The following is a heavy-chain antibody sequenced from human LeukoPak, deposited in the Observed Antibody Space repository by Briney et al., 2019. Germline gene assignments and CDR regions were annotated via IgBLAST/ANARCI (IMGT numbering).Heavy chain of an antibody. V-gene: IGHV3-21*01. J-gene: IGHJ4*02. CDR1: GFTFSSYS. CDR3: ARVNSNHYYDSSGYDGY. CDR2: ISSSSSYI. Sequence: GGSLRLSCAASGFTFSSYSMNWVRQAPGKGLEWVSSISSSSSYIYYAESVKGRFTISRDNAKNSLYLQMNSLRAEDTAVYYCARVNSNHYYDSSGYDGYWGQGTLVTVSS. D-gene: IGHD3-22*01.